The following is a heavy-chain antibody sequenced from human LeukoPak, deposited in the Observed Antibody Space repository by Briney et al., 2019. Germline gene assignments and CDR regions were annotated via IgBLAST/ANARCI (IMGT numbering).Heavy chain of an antibody. CDR3: ARGRSITLLRGVAMSDGFDI. CDR2: IDTSAAYI. Sequence: GGSLRLSCAASGFTFSSYSMNWVRQAPGKGLEWVSFIDTSAAYIYYGDSMRGRFTISRDNAKNSLYQQMNGLRAEDTAVYYCARGRSITLLRGVAMSDGFDIWGQGTMVTVSS. D-gene: IGHD3-10*01. CDR1: GFTFSSYS. J-gene: IGHJ3*02. V-gene: IGHV3-21*01.